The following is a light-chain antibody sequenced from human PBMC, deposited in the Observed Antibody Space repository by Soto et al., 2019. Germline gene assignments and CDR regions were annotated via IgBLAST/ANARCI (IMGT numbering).Light chain of an antibody. CDR3: QQYNNWPPTWT. CDR1: QSVSSN. CDR2: GAS. J-gene: IGKJ1*01. V-gene: IGKV3-15*01. Sequence: EIVMTQSPATLSVSPGERATLSCRAIQSVSSNLACYQQKPGQAPRLLIYGASTRATGIPARFSGSGSGTEFTLTISSLQSEDFAVYYCQQYNNWPPTWTFGQGTKVDIK.